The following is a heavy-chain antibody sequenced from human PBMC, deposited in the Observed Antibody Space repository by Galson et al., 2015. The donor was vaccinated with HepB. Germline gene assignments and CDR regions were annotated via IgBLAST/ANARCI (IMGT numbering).Heavy chain of an antibody. J-gene: IGHJ2*01. V-gene: IGHV3-7*03. CDR3: ARVKRKLYGGNSDWYFDL. D-gene: IGHD4-23*01. CDR2: IKQDGSEK. Sequence: LRLSCAASGFTFSSYWMSWVRQAPGKGLEWVANIKQDGSEKYYVDSVKGRFTISRDNAKNSLYLQMNSLRAEDTAVYYCARVKRKLYGGNSDWYFDLWGRGTLVTVSS. CDR1: GFTFSSYW.